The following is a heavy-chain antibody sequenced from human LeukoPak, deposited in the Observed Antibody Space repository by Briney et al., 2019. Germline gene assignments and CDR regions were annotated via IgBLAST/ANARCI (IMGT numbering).Heavy chain of an antibody. CDR1: GYSFTSYA. D-gene: IGHD3-22*01. V-gene: IGHV7-4-1*02. CDR3: ARSSGYYPQSDFDY. J-gene: IGHJ4*02. Sequence: ASVKVSCKASGYSFTSYAMNWVRQAPGQGLEWVGWINTNTGNPTYAQGFTGRFVFSLDTSVGTAYLQISSLKAEDTAVYYCARSSGYYPQSDFDYWGQGTLVTVSS. CDR2: INTNTGNP.